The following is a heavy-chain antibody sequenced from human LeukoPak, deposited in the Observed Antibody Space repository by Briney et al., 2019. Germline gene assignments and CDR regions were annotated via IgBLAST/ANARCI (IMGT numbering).Heavy chain of an antibody. Sequence: KSSETLSLTCTVSGGSISSGSYYWSWIRQPAGKGLEWIGRIYTSGSTNYNPSLKSRVTISVDTSKNQFSLKLSSVTAADTAVYYCARDRRGGWFDPWGQGTLVTVSS. CDR2: IYTSGST. CDR3: ARDRRGGWFDP. J-gene: IGHJ5*02. CDR1: GGSISSGSYY. D-gene: IGHD3-16*01. V-gene: IGHV4-61*02.